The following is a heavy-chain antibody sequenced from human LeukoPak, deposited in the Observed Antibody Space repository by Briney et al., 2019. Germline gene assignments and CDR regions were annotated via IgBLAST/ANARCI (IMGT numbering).Heavy chain of an antibody. J-gene: IGHJ4*02. Sequence: GASVRVSCKASAYSFTDYYLHWVRQAPGQGLEWMGWINPNSGGTNYAQKFQGRVTMTRDTSISTAYMELSSLRSDDTAVYYCARVDTSTWDSFDSWGQGTLITVSS. CDR3: ARVDTSTWDSFDS. V-gene: IGHV1-2*02. CDR1: AYSFTDYY. CDR2: INPNSGGT. D-gene: IGHD6-13*01.